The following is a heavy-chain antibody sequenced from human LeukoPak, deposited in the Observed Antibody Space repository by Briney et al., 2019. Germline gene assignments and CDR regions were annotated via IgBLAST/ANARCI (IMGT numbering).Heavy chain of an antibody. CDR1: GFTFSSYA. D-gene: IGHD6-19*01. CDR2: ISYDGSNK. J-gene: IGHJ4*02. V-gene: IGHV3-30-3*01. Sequence: GGSLRLSCAASGFTFSSYAMHWVRQAPGKGLEWVAVISYDGSNKYYADSVKGRFTISRDNSKNTLYLQMNSLRAEDTAVYYCARQVAVAGTGIDYWGQGTLVTVSS. CDR3: ARQVAVAGTGIDY.